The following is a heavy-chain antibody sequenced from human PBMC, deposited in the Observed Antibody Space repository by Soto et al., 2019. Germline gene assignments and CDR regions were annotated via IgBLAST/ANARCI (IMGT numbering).Heavy chain of an antibody. D-gene: IGHD4-4*01. V-gene: IGHV5-51*01. CDR2: IYPGDSDT. J-gene: IGHJ6*02. Sequence: GESLKISCKGSGYSFTSYWIGWVRQMPGKGLEWMGIIYPGDSDTRYSPSFQGQVTISADKSISTAYLQWSSLKASDTAMYYCARHGGNSIYYYYYGMDVWGQGTTVTVS. CDR3: ARHGGNSIYYYYYGMDV. CDR1: GYSFTSYW.